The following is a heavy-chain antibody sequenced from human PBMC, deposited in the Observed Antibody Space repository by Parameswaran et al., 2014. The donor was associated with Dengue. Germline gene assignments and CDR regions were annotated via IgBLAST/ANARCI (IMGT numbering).Heavy chain of an antibody. CDR2: IIPIFGTA. D-gene: IGHD2-21*02. CDR3: ARGGVVTADYYSYGMDV. V-gene: IGHV1-69*01. Sequence: WVRQAPGQGLEWMGGIIPIFGTANYAQKFQGRVTITADESTSTAYMELSSLRSEDTAVYYCARGGVVTADYYSYGMDVWGQGTTVTVSS. J-gene: IGHJ6*02.